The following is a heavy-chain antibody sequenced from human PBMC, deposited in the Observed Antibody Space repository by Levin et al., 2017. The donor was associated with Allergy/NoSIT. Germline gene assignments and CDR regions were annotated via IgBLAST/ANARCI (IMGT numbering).Heavy chain of an antibody. D-gene: IGHD3-10*01. V-gene: IGHV4-34*01. J-gene: IGHJ4*02. CDR3: ARASVYGSGSYGEVDY. CDR1: GGSFSGSY. Sequence: SQTLSLTCAVYGGSFSGSYWSWIRQPPGKGLEWIGEINHSGSTNYNPSLKSRVTISVDTSKNQFSLKLSSVTAADTAVYYCARASVYGSGSYGEVDYWGQGTLVTVSS. CDR2: INHSGST.